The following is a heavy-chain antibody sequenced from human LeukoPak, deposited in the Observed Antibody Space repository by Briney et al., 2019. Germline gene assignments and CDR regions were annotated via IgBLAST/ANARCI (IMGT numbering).Heavy chain of an antibody. V-gene: IGHV4-39*07. J-gene: IGHJ4*02. D-gene: IGHD6-13*01. CDR2: IYYSGST. Sequence: PSETLSLTCTVSGGSISSSSYYWGWIRQPPGKGLEWIGSIYYSGSTYYNPSLKSRVTISVDTSKNQFSLKLSSVTAADTAVYYCARDDSSSWLDYWGQGTLVTVSS. CDR3: ARDDSSSWLDY. CDR1: GGSISSSSYY.